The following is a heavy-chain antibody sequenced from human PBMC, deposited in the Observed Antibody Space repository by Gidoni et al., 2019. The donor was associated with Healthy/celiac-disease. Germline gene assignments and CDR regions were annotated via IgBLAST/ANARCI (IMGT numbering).Heavy chain of an antibody. CDR1: GYTFTSYG. Sequence: QVQLVQSGAEVKKTGASVKVSCKASGYTFTSYGISWVRQAPGQGLEWMGWISAYNGNTNYAQKLQGRVTMTTDTSTSTAYMELRSLRSDDTAVYYCARVRYYDFWSGYYTRLFDYWGQGTLVTVSS. CDR3: ARVRYYDFWSGYYTRLFDY. V-gene: IGHV1-18*01. D-gene: IGHD3-3*01. J-gene: IGHJ4*02. CDR2: ISAYNGNT.